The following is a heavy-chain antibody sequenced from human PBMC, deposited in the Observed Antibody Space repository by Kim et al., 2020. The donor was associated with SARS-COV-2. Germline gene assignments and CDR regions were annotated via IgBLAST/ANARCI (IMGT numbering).Heavy chain of an antibody. J-gene: IGHJ6*02. Sequence: SETLSLTCAVYGGSFSGYYWSWIRQPPGKGLEWIGEINHSGSTNYNPSLKSRVTISVDTSKNQFSLKLSSVTAADTAVYYCARHYYYYYGMDVWGQGTTVTVSS. CDR2: INHSGST. V-gene: IGHV4-34*01. CDR3: ARHYYYYYGMDV. CDR1: GGSFSGYY.